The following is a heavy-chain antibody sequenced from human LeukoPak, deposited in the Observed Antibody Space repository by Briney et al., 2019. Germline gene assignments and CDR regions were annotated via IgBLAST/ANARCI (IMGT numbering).Heavy chain of an antibody. CDR1: GASISGIGYY. CDR3: VKSGGYGLIDY. Sequence: SETLSLTCAVSGASISGIGYYWGWIRQPPGKGLEWIGNIYSSGSTYYNASLQSRVTISIDTSKNQFSLRLSSVTAADTAMYYCVKSGGYGLIDYWGQGTRVTVSS. CDR2: IYSSGST. V-gene: IGHV4-39*01. J-gene: IGHJ4*02. D-gene: IGHD1-26*01.